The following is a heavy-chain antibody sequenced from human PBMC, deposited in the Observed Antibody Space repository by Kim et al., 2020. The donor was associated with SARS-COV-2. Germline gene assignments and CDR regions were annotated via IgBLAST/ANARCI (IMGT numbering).Heavy chain of an antibody. V-gene: IGHV3-30*18. CDR2: ISYDGSNK. J-gene: IGHJ4*02. Sequence: GGSLRLSCAASGFTFSSYGMHWVRQAPGKGLEWVSVISYDGSNKYYADSVKGRFTISRDNSKNTLYLQMNSLRAEDTAVYYCAKDRIVGATYFDYWGQGTLVTVSS. D-gene: IGHD1-26*01. CDR1: GFTFSSYG. CDR3: AKDRIVGATYFDY.